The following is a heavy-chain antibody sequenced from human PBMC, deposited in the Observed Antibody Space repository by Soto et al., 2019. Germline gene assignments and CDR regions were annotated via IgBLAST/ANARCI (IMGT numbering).Heavy chain of an antibody. CDR2: IYYSGNT. CDR1: GGSISSSTSYY. CDR3: ARHFMVRGRLTWFDP. J-gene: IGHJ5*02. V-gene: IGHV4-39*01. D-gene: IGHD3-10*01. Sequence: QLQLQESGPGLVKPSETLSLTCTVSGGSISSSTSYYWDWIRQPPGKGLEWIGNIYYSGNTYYNPSLKSRVTISVDTSKNQFSLKLSSVTAADTAVYYWARHFMVRGRLTWFDPWGQGTLVTVSS.